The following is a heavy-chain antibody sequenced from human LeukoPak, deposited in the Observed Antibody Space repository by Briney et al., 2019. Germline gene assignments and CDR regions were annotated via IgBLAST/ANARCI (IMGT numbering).Heavy chain of an antibody. CDR3: ARGVGYSGWFDP. V-gene: IGHV3-30-3*01. J-gene: IGHJ5*02. CDR2: ISYDGSNK. Sequence: PGGSLRLPCAASGLTFSSYAMHWVRQAPGKGLEWVALISYDGSNKYYADSVKGRFTISRDNSKNTLYLQMNSLRAEDTAVYYCARGVGYSGWFDPWGQGTLVTVSS. D-gene: IGHD5-18*01. CDR1: GLTFSSYA.